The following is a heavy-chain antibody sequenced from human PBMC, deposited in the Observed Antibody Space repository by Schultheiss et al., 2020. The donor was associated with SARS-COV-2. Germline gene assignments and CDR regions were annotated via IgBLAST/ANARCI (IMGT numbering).Heavy chain of an antibody. CDR1: GGSISSGGYY. CDR3: ARGFGVHRSGFHSGFDY. Sequence: SETLSLTCTVSGGSISSGGYYWSWIRQPPGKGLEWIGYIYYSGSTNYNPSLKSRVTISVDTSKNQFSLKLSSVTAADTAVYYCARGFGVHRSGFHSGFDYWGRGTLVTVSS. V-gene: IGHV4-61*08. J-gene: IGHJ4*02. D-gene: IGHD3-3*01. CDR2: IYYSGST.